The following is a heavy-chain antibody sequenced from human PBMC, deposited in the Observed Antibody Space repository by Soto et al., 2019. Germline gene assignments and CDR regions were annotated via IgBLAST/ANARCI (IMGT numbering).Heavy chain of an antibody. Sequence: QVQLQESGPGLVKPSQTLSLTCTVSGGSISSGGYYWSWIRQHPGKGLEWIGYIYYSGSTYYNPALQRRVTISVDTAKNQFSLKLRSVPAADTAVYYCAILILGCLGGSCYQAYYFDYWGQGTLVTVSS. CDR3: AILILGCLGGSCYQAYYFDY. D-gene: IGHD2-15*01. CDR1: GGSISSGGYY. J-gene: IGHJ4*02. CDR2: IYYSGST. V-gene: IGHV4-31*03.